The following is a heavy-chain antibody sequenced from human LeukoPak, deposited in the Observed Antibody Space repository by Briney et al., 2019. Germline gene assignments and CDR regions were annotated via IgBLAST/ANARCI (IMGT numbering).Heavy chain of an antibody. CDR2: IWDDGSKK. Sequence: GGSLRLSCAASGFTSSSYGMHWVRQAPVKGLEWVAVIWDDGSKKYYADSVKGRFTISRDNSKNTVYLQMNSLRAEDTALYYCARDLGRGNTPFDYWGQGTLVTVSS. CDR1: GFTSSSYG. J-gene: IGHJ4*02. CDR3: ARDLGRGNTPFDY. D-gene: IGHD3-16*01. V-gene: IGHV3-33*01.